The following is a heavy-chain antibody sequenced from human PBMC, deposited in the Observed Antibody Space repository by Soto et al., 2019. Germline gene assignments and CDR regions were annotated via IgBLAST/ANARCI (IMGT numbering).Heavy chain of an antibody. CDR3: ARGMPYDYIWGSYPKEMYYFDY. D-gene: IGHD3-16*02. CDR1: GGSFSGYY. J-gene: IGHJ4*02. CDR2: INHSGST. V-gene: IGHV4-34*01. Sequence: ASETLSLTCAVYGGSFSGYYWSWIRQPPGKGLEWIGEINHSGSTNYNPSLKSRVTISVDTSKNQFSLKLSSVTAADTAVYYCARGMPYDYIWGSYPKEMYYFDYWGQGTLVTVSS.